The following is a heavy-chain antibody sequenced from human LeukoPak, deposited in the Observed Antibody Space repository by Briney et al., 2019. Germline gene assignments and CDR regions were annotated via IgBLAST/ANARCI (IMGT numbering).Heavy chain of an antibody. Sequence: GGSLRLSCVVSGIIFRDAWMSWVRQAPGKGLEWVANIKQDGSEKYYVDSVKGRFTISRDNAKNSLYLQMNSLRAEDTAVYYCARVRDYDFWSGEFDYWGQGTLVTVSS. CDR1: GIIFRDAW. CDR2: IKQDGSEK. V-gene: IGHV3-7*03. J-gene: IGHJ4*02. D-gene: IGHD3-3*01. CDR3: ARVRDYDFWSGEFDY.